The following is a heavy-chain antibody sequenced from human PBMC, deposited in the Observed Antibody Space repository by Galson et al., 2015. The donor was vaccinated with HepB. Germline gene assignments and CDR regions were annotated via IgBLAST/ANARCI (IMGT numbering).Heavy chain of an antibody. V-gene: IGHV3-7*01. CDR1: GFTFSSFW. J-gene: IGHJ3*01. Sequence: SLRLSCAASGFTFSSFWMSWVRQVPGKGLEWVANIKQDGSEKYYVDSVKGRFTISRDNAKNSPYLQMNSLRAEDTAVYYCARSQPAAAGTGAFDLWGQGAMVPVSS. CDR2: IKQDGSEK. CDR3: ARSQPAAAGTGAFDL. D-gene: IGHD6-13*01.